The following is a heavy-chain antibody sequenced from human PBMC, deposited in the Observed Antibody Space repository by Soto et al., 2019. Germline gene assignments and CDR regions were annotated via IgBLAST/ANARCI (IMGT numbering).Heavy chain of an antibody. D-gene: IGHD3-22*01. J-gene: IGHJ4*02. CDR2: IVPIFGTP. V-gene: IGHV1-69*01. CDR3: ARDDSSGFYWYVY. CDR1: GDTSSRDA. Sequence: QVQLVQSGAEVKKPGSSVRVSCKASGDTSSRDAISWVRQAPGQGLEWMGGIVPIFGTPNYAQRFQGRVTITADEATSTAYMELSSLKSEDTAVYYCARDDSSGFYWYVYWGQGTLVTVSS.